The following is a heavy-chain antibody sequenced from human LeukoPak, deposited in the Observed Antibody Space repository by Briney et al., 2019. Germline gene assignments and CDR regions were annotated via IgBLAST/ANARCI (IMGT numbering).Heavy chain of an antibody. CDR2: ISYDGSNK. Sequence: GRSLRLSCAASGFTFSSCGMHWVRQAPGKGLEWVAVISYDGSNKYYADSVKGRFTISRDNSKNTLYLQMNSLRAEDTAVYYCAKDRGRYCSGGSCYSLDYWGQGTLVTVSS. CDR3: AKDRGRYCSGGSCYSLDY. V-gene: IGHV3-30*18. CDR1: GFTFSSCG. D-gene: IGHD2-15*01. J-gene: IGHJ4*02.